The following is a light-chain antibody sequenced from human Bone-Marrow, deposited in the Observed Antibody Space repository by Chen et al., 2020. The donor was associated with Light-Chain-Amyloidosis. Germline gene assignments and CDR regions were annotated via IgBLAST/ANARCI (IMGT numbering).Light chain of an antibody. Sequence: QSALTQPASVSGSPGQPITIPCTGTSSDVGCDNHVSWYHQHPDEAPKLMIYVFTDRPSGVSDRYSDSKSDNTAYLTICGLLTDDEADYFCSSYTIRNTLVIGSGTRVTVL. V-gene: IGLV2-14*01. CDR2: VFT. CDR3: SSYTIRNTLV. J-gene: IGLJ1*01. CDR1: SSDVGCDNH.